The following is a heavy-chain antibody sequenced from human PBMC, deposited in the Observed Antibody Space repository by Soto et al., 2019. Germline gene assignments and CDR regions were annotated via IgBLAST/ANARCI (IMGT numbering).Heavy chain of an antibody. D-gene: IGHD3-9*01. CDR3: STKYYDLLTGPPRGY. V-gene: IGHV3-15*07. J-gene: IGHJ4*02. CDR1: GFTFTNAW. CDR2: IKSKTDGGTT. Sequence: GGSLRLSCAASGFTFTNAWMNWVRQAPGKGLEWVGRIKSKTDGGTTDYAAPVKGRFIISRDDSKNTLYLQVNSLKTEDTAVYYCSTKYYDLLTGPPRGYWGQGTLVTVSS.